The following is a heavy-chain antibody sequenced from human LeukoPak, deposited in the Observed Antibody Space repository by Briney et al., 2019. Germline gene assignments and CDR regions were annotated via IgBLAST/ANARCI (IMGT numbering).Heavy chain of an antibody. CDR2: INADSGST. J-gene: IGHJ5*01. V-gene: IGHV3-23*01. D-gene: IGHD6-19*01. Sequence: GGSLRLSCAASGFAFSFYAMSWLRQPPGKGLEWVSTINADSGSTSYAASVRGRFTISRDNSKNTLYLQVNTLRADDTATYYCAKPISGGLAVTADWFHPWGPGTLVVVSS. CDR3: AKPISGGLAVTADWFHP. CDR1: GFAFSFYA.